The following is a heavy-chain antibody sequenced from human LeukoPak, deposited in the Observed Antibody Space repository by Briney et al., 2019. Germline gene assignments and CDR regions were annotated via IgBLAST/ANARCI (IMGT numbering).Heavy chain of an antibody. CDR2: IYYSESA. Sequence: PSETLSLTCTVSGDSVSRYYWSWITQPPGKRLEWIGCIYYSESATYNPSLKSRVTISLDTSKNQFFLKLSSVTAADTAVYYCARKRSFDLWGQGTLVTVSS. J-gene: IGHJ4*02. CDR1: GDSVSRYY. D-gene: IGHD3-9*01. CDR3: ARKRSFDL. V-gene: IGHV4-59*02.